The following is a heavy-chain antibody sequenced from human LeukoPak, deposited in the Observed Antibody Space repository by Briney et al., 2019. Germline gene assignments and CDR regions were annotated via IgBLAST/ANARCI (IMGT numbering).Heavy chain of an antibody. Sequence: GGSLRLPCAASGFMFGAYDMHWVRQAPGKGLEWVAFIQNDGTTKYYADSVRGRFTISRDNSNHTLYLQMSSLRPEDAAVFYCARDPGTYCLDFWGQGTLVTVSS. CDR3: ARDPGTYCLDF. CDR2: IQNDGTTK. V-gene: IGHV3-30*02. D-gene: IGHD1-26*01. J-gene: IGHJ4*02. CDR1: GFMFGAYD.